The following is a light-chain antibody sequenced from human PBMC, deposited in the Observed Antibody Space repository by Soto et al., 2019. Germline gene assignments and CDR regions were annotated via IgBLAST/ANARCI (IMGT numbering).Light chain of an antibody. V-gene: IGKV1-5*01. CDR1: QSVSGW. Sequence: IRMTQSPSTLSASVEDTVTVTCRASQSVSGWLAWYQQKPGEAPKLLIYDASSLESGVPSRFSGSGSGTEFTLTISSLQPDDFATYFCQQYNSYLITFGQGTRLEIK. CDR3: QQYNSYLIT. CDR2: DAS. J-gene: IGKJ5*01.